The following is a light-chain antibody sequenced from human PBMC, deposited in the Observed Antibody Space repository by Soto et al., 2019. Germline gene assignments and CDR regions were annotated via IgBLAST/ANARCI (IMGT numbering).Light chain of an antibody. J-gene: IGKJ1*01. CDR3: QQYGNSLWT. Sequence: EIVLTQSPGTLSLSPGERASLSCRASQSIDNRQLVWFQQKPGQAPRLLIYGASSRASGIPDRFTGSGSGTDFTLTISRLETEDFAMYYCQQYGNSLWTFGQGTKVEIK. V-gene: IGKV3-20*01. CDR2: GAS. CDR1: QSIDNRQ.